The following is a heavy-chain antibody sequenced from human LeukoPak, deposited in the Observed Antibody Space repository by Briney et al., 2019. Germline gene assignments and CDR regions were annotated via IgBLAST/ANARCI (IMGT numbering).Heavy chain of an antibody. J-gene: IGHJ4*02. D-gene: IGHD6-13*01. V-gene: IGHV3-30-3*01. CDR3: ARSPGIAAAVDY. CDR1: GFTFSSYA. Sequence: PGRSLRLSCAASGFTFSSYAMHWVRQAPGKGLEWVAVISYDGSNKYYADSVKGRFTISRDNSKNTLYLQMNSLRAEDTAVYYCARSPGIAAAVDYWGQGTLVTVSS. CDR2: ISYDGSNK.